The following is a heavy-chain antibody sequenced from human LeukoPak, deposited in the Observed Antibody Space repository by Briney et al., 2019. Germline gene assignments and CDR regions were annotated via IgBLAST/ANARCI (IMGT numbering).Heavy chain of an antibody. Sequence: GGSLRLSCAASGFTFSSYAVSWVRQAPGVGLEWVSTISGRGGSTFYADSVKGRFTISRDNSKNTLYLQMNSLRAEDTAVYYCARFPTPRPTYYYYYYMDVWGKGTTVTVSS. CDR3: ARFPTPRPTYYYYYYMDV. CDR1: GFTFSSYA. CDR2: ISGRGGST. J-gene: IGHJ6*03. V-gene: IGHV3-23*01. D-gene: IGHD2-21*01.